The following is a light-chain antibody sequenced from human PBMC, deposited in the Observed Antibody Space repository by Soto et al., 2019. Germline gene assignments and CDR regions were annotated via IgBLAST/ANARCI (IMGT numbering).Light chain of an antibody. CDR3: QKYNSAPYN. CDR1: QGISNY. CDR2: AAS. J-gene: IGKJ3*01. Sequence: DIQMTPSLSSLSASVLYRVTITFRASQGISNYLAWYQQKPGKVPKLLIYAASTLQSGVPSRFSGSGSGTDFTLTISSLQPEDVATYYCQKYNSAPYNFGPGTKVDIK. V-gene: IGKV1-27*01.